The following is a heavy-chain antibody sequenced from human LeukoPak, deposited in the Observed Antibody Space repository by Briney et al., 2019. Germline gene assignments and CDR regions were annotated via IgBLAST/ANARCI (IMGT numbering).Heavy chain of an antibody. CDR2: ISYDGSNK. V-gene: IGHV3-30-3*01. CDR3: ARARRTEYYDILTGYSY. D-gene: IGHD3-9*01. CDR1: GFTFSSYT. Sequence: GGSLRLSCAASGFTFSSYTMHWVRQAPGQGLEWVAVISYDGSNKYYADSVKGRFTISRDNAKNSLYLQMNSLRAEDTAVYYCARARRTEYYDILTGYSYWGRGTLVTVSS. J-gene: IGHJ4*02.